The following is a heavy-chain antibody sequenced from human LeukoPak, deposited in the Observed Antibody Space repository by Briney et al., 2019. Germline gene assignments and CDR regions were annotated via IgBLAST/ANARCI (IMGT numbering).Heavy chain of an antibody. CDR3: ARDGYSGNDGL. CDR1: GGSISSYY. V-gene: IGHV4-59*01. D-gene: IGHD5-12*01. Sequence: SETLSLTCTVSGGSISSYYWSWIRQPPGKGLEWIGYIYHSGSTKYNPSLKSRVTISVDTSKNQFSLKMSSVTAADTAVYYCARDGYSGNDGLWGQGTLVTVSS. J-gene: IGHJ4*02. CDR2: IYHSGST.